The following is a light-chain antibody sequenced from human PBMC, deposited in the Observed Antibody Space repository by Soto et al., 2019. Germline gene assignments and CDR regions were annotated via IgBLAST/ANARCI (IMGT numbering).Light chain of an antibody. CDR2: EVS. V-gene: IGLV2-8*01. Sequence: QSVLTQPPSASGSPGQSVTISCTGTSSDVGGYNYVSWYQQHPGKARKLMIYEVSKRPSGVPDRFSGSKSGNTASLTVSGLQAEDEADYYCSSYAGNNNKVFGTGTEVTVL. CDR3: SSYAGNNNKV. J-gene: IGLJ1*01. CDR1: SSDVGGYNY.